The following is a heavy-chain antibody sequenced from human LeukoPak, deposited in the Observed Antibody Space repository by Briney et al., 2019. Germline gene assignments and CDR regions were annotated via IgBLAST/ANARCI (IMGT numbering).Heavy chain of an antibody. CDR1: GFTLSSYA. J-gene: IGHJ4*02. V-gene: IGHV3-23*01. CDR2: ISGSGGST. D-gene: IGHD6-19*01. CDR3: AKDPNSSGWYDFDY. Sequence: GGSLRLSCAASGFTLSSYAMSWVRQAPGKGLEWVSAISGSGGSTYYADSVKGRFTISRDNSKNTLYLQMNSLRAEDTAVYYCAKDPNSSGWYDFDYWGQGTLVTVSS.